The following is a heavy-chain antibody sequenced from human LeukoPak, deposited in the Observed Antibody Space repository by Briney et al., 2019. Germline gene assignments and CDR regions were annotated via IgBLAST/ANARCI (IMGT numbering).Heavy chain of an antibody. D-gene: IGHD2-15*01. CDR3: ARDLCSGGSCSDY. V-gene: IGHV3-7*01. Sequence: GGSLRLSCAASGFTFSSYWMSWVRQAPGKGLEWVANIKQDGSEKYYVDSGKVRFTISRDNATKSLYLQMNSLRDEDTAVYYCARDLCSGGSCSDYWGQGTLVTVSS. J-gene: IGHJ4*02. CDR1: GFTFSSYW. CDR2: IKQDGSEK.